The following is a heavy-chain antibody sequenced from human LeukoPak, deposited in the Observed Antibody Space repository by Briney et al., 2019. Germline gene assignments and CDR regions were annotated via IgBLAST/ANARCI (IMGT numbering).Heavy chain of an antibody. D-gene: IGHD5-12*01. Sequence: RGESLKISCKGSGYSFTSYWIGWVRQMPGKGLEWMGVIYPGDSDTRYSPSFQGQVTISADKSINTAYLQWSSLKASDTAIYYCAGRELYSGYDAYYGVDVWGQGTTVIVSS. CDR2: IYPGDSDT. CDR1: GYSFTSYW. V-gene: IGHV5-51*01. J-gene: IGHJ6*02. CDR3: AGRELYSGYDAYYGVDV.